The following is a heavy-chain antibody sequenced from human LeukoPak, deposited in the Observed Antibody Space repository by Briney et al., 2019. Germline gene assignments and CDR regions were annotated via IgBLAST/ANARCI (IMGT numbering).Heavy chain of an antibody. CDR2: IYSGGST. D-gene: IGHD6-13*01. CDR1: GFTVSSNY. J-gene: IGHJ6*02. CDR3: ARAPDSSNSIPYYYYYGMDV. Sequence: QTGGSLRLSCAASGFTVSSNYMSWVRQAPGKGLEWVSVIYSGGSTYYADSVKGRFTISRDNSKNTLYLQMNSLRAEDTAVYYCARAPDSSNSIPYYYYYGMDVWGQGTTVTVSS. V-gene: IGHV3-53*01.